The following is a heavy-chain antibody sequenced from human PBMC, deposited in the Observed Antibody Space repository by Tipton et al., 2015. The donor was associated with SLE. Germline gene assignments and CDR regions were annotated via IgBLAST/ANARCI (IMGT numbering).Heavy chain of an antibody. CDR3: AKMGRGYDFWSGYRHDAFDI. CDR2: IRTRSGNT. CDR1: GFDFTNFA. D-gene: IGHD3-3*01. V-gene: IGHV3-23*01. Sequence: SLRLSCTASGFDFTNFAMNWVRHSPGKGLEWVSEIRTRSGNTFYSDSVKGRFAISRDNSKNTLYLQMNSLRAEDTAVYYCAKMGRGYDFWSGYRHDAFDIWGQGTMVTVSS. J-gene: IGHJ3*02.